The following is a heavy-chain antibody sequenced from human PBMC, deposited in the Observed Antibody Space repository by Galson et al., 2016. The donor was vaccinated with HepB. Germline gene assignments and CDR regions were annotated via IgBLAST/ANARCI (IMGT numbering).Heavy chain of an antibody. CDR3: AKDVLIRYFDWQGGMDV. Sequence: SLRLSCAASGFTFSHYGMHWVRQAPGKGLEWVAVISYDGSNKYYADSVKGRFTISRDSSKNTLYLQMNSLRAEDTAVYYCAKDVLIRYFDWQGGMDVWGQGTTVTVSS. V-gene: IGHV3-30*18. J-gene: IGHJ6*02. D-gene: IGHD3-9*01. CDR2: ISYDGSNK. CDR1: GFTFSHYG.